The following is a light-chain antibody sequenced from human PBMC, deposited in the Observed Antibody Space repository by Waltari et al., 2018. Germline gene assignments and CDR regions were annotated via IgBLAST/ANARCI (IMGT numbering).Light chain of an antibody. CDR3: QQYYSSSYT. J-gene: IGKJ2*01. CDR2: WAS. V-gene: IGKV4-1*01. Sequence: DIVMTQSPDSLAVSRGERATINCKSNQSLLYSSNNKNYLAWYQQKAGQPPKLLTYWASTREYGVPDRFSASGSGTDFTLTISSLQAEDVAVYYCQQYYSSSYTFGQGTKLEIK. CDR1: QSLLYSSNNKNY.